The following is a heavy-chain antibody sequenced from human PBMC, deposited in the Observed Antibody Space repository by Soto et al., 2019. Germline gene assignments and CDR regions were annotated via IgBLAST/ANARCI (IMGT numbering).Heavy chain of an antibody. J-gene: IGHJ4*02. CDR2: INAGNGNT. CDR3: ARDGEFDCSGGSCYFGY. Sequence: QVQRVQSGAEVKKPGASVKVSCKASGYTFTSYAMHWVRQAPGQRLEWMGWINAGNGNTKYSQKFQGRVTITRDTSASTAYMELSSLRSEDTAVYYCARDGEFDCSGGSCYFGYWGQGTLVTVSS. CDR1: GYTFTSYA. V-gene: IGHV1-3*01. D-gene: IGHD2-15*01.